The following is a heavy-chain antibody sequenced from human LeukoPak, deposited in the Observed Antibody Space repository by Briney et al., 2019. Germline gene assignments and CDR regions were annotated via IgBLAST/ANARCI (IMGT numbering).Heavy chain of an antibody. CDR3: ARDFRDTAMVTLIDY. V-gene: IGHV1-18*01. D-gene: IGHD5-18*01. J-gene: IGHJ4*02. CDR2: ISAYNGNT. CDR1: GYTFTSYG. Sequence: GASVKVSCKASGYTFTSYGISWVRQAPGQGLEWMGWISAYNGNTNYAQKLQGRVTMTTDTSTSTAYMELRSLRSDDTAVYYCARDFRDTAMVTLIDYWGQGTLVTVSS.